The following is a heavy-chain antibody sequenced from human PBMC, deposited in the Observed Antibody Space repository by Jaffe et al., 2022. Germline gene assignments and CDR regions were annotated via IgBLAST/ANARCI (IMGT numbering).Heavy chain of an antibody. Sequence: QVQLVQSGSELKKPGASVKVSCKASGYTFTSYAMNWVRQAPGQGLEWMGWINTNTGNPTYAQGFTGRFVFSLDTSVSTAYLQISSLKAEDTAVYYCARDRGIMITFGGVIVSDAFDIWGQGTMVTVSS. V-gene: IGHV7-4-1*02. D-gene: IGHD3-16*02. CDR2: INTNTGNP. J-gene: IGHJ3*02. CDR3: ARDRGIMITFGGVIVSDAFDI. CDR1: GYTFTSYA.